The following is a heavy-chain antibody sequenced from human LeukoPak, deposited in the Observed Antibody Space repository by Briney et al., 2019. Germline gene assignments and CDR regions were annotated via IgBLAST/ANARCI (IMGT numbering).Heavy chain of an antibody. CDR3: AKPRPVVVVAADLDY. J-gene: IGHJ4*02. D-gene: IGHD2-15*01. CDR1: GFTFSDYY. V-gene: IGHV3-23*01. CDR2: ISGSGGNT. Sequence: PGGSLRLSCAASGFTFSDYYMNWIRQAPGKGLEWVSAISGSGGNTYYADSVKGRFTISRDNSKNTLYLQMSSLRADDTALYYCAKPRPVVVVAADLDYWGQGTLVTVSS.